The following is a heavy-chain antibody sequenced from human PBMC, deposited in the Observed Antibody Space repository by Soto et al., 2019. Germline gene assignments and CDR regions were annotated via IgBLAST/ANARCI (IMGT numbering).Heavy chain of an antibody. D-gene: IGHD3-22*01. J-gene: IGHJ4*02. CDR3: AKDSYYDSSGYYYY. CDR1: GFTFSSYA. Sequence: GGSLRLSCAASGFTFSSYAMSWVRQAPGKGLEWVSAISGSGGSTYYADSVKGWFTISRDNSKNTLYLQMNSLRAEDTAEYYCAKDSYYDSSGYYYYWGQGTLVTVSS. CDR2: ISGSGGST. V-gene: IGHV3-23*01.